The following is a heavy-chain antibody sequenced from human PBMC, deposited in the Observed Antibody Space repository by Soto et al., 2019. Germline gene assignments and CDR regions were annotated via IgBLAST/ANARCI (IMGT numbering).Heavy chain of an antibody. CDR1: GVSFNNNG. D-gene: IGHD3-10*01. V-gene: IGHV1-69*01. CDR2: VSPPFRTS. J-gene: IGHJ6*02. Sequence: QVQLVQSGAEVKKPGSSVKVSCKTSGVSFNNNGIGWVRQAPGHGLEWMGGVSPPFRTSNYARKFQGRISITEDASTGTVNMELSSLTSEDTAQYYCARVLYYGSGSYSPYGMDVRGQGTTVTVSS. CDR3: ARVLYYGSGSYSPYGMDV.